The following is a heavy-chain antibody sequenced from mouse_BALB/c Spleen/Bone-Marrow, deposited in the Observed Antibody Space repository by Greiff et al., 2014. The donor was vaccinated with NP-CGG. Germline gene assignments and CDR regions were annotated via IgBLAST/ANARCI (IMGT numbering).Heavy chain of an antibody. J-gene: IGHJ3*01. CDR2: IDPANGNT. V-gene: IGHV14-3*02. Sequence: EVKLMESGAELVKPGASVKLSCTASGFNIKDTYMHWVKQRPEQGLEWIGRIDPANGNTKYDPKFQGKATITADTSSNTAYLQLSSLTSEDTAVYYCAIYYYGSSGFAYWGQGTLATVSA. CDR1: GFNIKDTY. D-gene: IGHD1-1*01. CDR3: AIYYYGSSGFAY.